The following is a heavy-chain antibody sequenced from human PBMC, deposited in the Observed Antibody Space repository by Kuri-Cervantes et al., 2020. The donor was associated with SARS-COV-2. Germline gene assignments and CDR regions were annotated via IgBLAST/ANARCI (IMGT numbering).Heavy chain of an antibody. D-gene: IGHD1-1*01. CDR1: GYTFTSYA. Sequence: ASVKVSCKASGYTFTSYAMHWVRQAPGQRLEWMGWSNAGNGNTKYSQEFQGRVTITRDTSASTAYMELSSLRSEDTAVYYCATGPPANWNDEGGNWLDPWGQGTLVTVSS. CDR3: ATGPPANWNDEGGNWLDP. J-gene: IGHJ5*02. CDR2: SNAGNGNT. V-gene: IGHV1-3*02.